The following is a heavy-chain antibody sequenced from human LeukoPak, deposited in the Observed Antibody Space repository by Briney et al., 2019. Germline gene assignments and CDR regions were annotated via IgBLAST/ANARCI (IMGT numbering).Heavy chain of an antibody. V-gene: IGHV3-23*01. CDR3: AKAGSYYDSSAYYYGYYFDY. Sequence: GGSLRLSCAASGFTYSSYVMSWVRQAPGKGLEWVSAISGSDSSTFYVDSVKGRFTISRDNSKNTLYLQMNSLGAGDTAVYYCAKAGSYYDSSAYYYGYYFDYWGQGTLVTVSS. J-gene: IGHJ4*02. CDR1: GFTYSSYV. CDR2: ISGSDSST. D-gene: IGHD3-22*01.